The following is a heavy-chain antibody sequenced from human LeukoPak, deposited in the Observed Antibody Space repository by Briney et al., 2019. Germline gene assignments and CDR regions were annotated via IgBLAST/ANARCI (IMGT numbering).Heavy chain of an antibody. Sequence: SETLSLTCSVSGGSIRSYYWSRIRQPPGKGLEWIGYTFHTGRTNYNPSLKSRVTISLDTSKNQFSLKVSSVTAADTAVYYCASSSGYDSAVYFPHWGQGTLLTVSS. V-gene: IGHV4-59*12. J-gene: IGHJ1*01. CDR1: GGSIRSYY. CDR2: TFHTGRT. D-gene: IGHD5-12*01. CDR3: ASSSGYDSAVYFPH.